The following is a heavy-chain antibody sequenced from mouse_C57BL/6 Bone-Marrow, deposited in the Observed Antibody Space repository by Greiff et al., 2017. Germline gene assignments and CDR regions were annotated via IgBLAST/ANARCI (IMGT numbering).Heavy chain of an antibody. Sequence: VQLQESGPELVKPGASVKISCKASGYAFSSSWMNWVKQRPGKGLEWIGRIYPGDGDTNYNGKFKGKATLTADKSSSTAYMQLSSLTSEDSAVYFCARDYDYDYWGQGTTLTVSS. CDR3: ARDYDYDY. CDR1: GYAFSSSW. J-gene: IGHJ2*01. D-gene: IGHD2-4*01. V-gene: IGHV1-82*01. CDR2: IYPGDGDT.